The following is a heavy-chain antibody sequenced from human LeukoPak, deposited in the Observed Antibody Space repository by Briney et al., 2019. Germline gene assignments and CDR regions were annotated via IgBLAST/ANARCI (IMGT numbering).Heavy chain of an antibody. CDR1: GFAFSSYS. V-gene: IGHV3-48*02. J-gene: IGHJ4*02. D-gene: IGHD5-18*01. CDR3: ARGPEYTYGYSFDY. Sequence: GGSLRLSCAASGFAFSSYSMNWVRQAPGKGLEWVSYISSASTTVYYADSVKGRFNISRDNAKNSLYLQMNSLRDEDTAVYFCARGPEYTYGYSFDYWGQGTLVTVSS. CDR2: ISSASTTV.